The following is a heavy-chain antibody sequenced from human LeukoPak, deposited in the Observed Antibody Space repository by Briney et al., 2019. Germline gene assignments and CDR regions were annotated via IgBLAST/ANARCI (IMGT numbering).Heavy chain of an antibody. CDR2: IIPIFGTA. D-gene: IGHD6-13*01. V-gene: IGHV1-69*13. Sequence: ASVKVSCKASGGTFSSYAISWVRQAPGQGLEWMGGIIPIFGTANYAQKFQGRVTITADESTSTAYMELSSLRSEDTAVYYCARGGFSSSWFLFELGYFDYWGQGTLVTVS. J-gene: IGHJ4*02. CDR1: GGTFSSYA. CDR3: ARGGFSSSWFLFELGYFDY.